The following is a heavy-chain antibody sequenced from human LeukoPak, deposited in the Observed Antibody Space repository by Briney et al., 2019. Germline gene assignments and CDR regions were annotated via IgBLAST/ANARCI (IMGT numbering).Heavy chain of an antibody. V-gene: IGHV4-39*07. CDR2: IFYSGSI. CDR3: ARTTEGGYTYGYFYYYYMDV. CDR1: GGSISTSSYY. Sequence: SETLSLTCTVSGGSISTSSYYWGRVRQPPGRGLEWIGNIFYSGSIYYSPSLKSRLTISLDTSRNQFSLKLNSVTAADTAVYYCARTTEGGYTYGYFYYYYMDVWGKGTTVTISS. D-gene: IGHD5-18*01. J-gene: IGHJ6*03.